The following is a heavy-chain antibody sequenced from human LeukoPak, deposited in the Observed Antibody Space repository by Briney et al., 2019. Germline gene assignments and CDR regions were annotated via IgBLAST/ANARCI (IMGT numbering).Heavy chain of an antibody. V-gene: IGHV4-59*01. Sequence: KTSGTLSLTCSVSGDSLSTYHWNWIRMPPGKGLEWIGYMQSTGNSNYNPSLKSRVNIFIDTSKNQFVLNLRSVTAADTAVYYCARDKRHSYGRYFDPWGQGMLVTVSS. CDR1: GDSLSTYH. CDR2: MQSTGNS. D-gene: IGHD5-18*01. J-gene: IGHJ4*02. CDR3: ARDKRHSYGRYFDP.